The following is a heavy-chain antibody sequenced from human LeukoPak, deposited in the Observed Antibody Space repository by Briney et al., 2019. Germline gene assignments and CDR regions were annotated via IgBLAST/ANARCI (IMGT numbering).Heavy chain of an antibody. CDR1: GFTFSYYA. CDR2: VSSNGGST. V-gene: IGHV3-64D*09. Sequence: PGGSLRLSCSASGFTFSYYAMHWVRQAAGRGLEFVSGVSSNGGSTYYADSLKGRFTVSRDNSNNTLYLQMSRLRAEDTAIYYCAKGPTYDSLPYYSYYWGQGNLVTVSS. CDR3: AKGPTYDSLPYYSYY. J-gene: IGHJ4*02. D-gene: IGHD3-22*01.